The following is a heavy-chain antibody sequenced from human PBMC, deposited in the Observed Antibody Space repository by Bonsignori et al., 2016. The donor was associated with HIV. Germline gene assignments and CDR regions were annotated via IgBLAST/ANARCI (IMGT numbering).Heavy chain of an antibody. CDR2: IYYSGST. V-gene: IGHV4-59*01. J-gene: IGHJ5*02. CDR3: ARASNPPIPIFGVAQRRFDP. D-gene: IGHD3-3*01. Sequence: RQAPGKGLEWIGYIYYSGSTNYNPSLKSRVTISVDTSKNQFSLKLSSVTAADTAVYYCARASNPPIPIFGVAQRRFDPWGQGTLVTVSS.